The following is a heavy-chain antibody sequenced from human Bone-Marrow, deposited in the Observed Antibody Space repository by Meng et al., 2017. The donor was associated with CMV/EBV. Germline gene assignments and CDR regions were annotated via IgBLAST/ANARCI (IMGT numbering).Heavy chain of an antibody. D-gene: IGHD3-10*01. CDR3: ANFMVRGVIPA. J-gene: IGHJ5*02. CDR1: GFTFSSYS. Sequence: EVQLVESGGXLVKPGGXLRLSCAASGFTFSSYSMNWVRQAPGKGLEWVSSISSSSSYIYYADSVKGRFTISRDNAKNSLYLQMNSLRAEDTAVYYCANFMVRGVIPAWGQGTLGTVAS. V-gene: IGHV3-21*01. CDR2: ISSSSSYI.